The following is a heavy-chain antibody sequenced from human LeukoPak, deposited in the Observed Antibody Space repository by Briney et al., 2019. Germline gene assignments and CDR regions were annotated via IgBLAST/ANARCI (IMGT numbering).Heavy chain of an antibody. J-gene: IGHJ4*02. V-gene: IGHV3-23*01. Sequence: GGSLRLSCAPSGFTFSSDAMSWVRQAPGKGLEWVSAISGSGGSTYYADSVKGRFTISRDNSKNTLYLQMNSLRAEDTAVYYCAKDSSYGSGSYYAPLDYWGQGTLVTVSS. CDR2: ISGSGGST. D-gene: IGHD3-10*01. CDR1: GFTFSSDA. CDR3: AKDSSYGSGSYYAPLDY.